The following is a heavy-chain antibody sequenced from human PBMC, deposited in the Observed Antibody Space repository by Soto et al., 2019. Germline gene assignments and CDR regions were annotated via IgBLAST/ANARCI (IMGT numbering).Heavy chain of an antibody. Sequence: SETLSLTCAVYGGSFSRYFWNWIRQPPGKGLEWIGEINHSGRTNYNPSLKSRVAISVDTSKNQFSLKLSSVTAADTAVYYCARGLSVTNTFYYYYAMDVWGQGTTVTVSS. CDR3: ARGLSVTNTFYYYYAMDV. V-gene: IGHV4-34*01. CDR2: INHSGRT. CDR1: GGSFSRYF. D-gene: IGHD2-8*01. J-gene: IGHJ6*02.